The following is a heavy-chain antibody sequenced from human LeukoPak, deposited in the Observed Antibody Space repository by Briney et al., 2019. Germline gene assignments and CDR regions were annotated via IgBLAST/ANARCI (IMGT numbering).Heavy chain of an antibody. CDR1: GFTFSSYA. D-gene: IGHD3-9*01. Sequence: GGSLRLSCAASGFTFSSYAMSWVRQAPGQGLEWVSANSGGGGSTYYADSVKGRFTISRDNSKNTLYLQMNSLRAEDTAVYYCAASILTGFVAFDYWGQGTLVTVSS. CDR2: NSGGGGST. V-gene: IGHV3-23*01. J-gene: IGHJ4*02. CDR3: AASILTGFVAFDY.